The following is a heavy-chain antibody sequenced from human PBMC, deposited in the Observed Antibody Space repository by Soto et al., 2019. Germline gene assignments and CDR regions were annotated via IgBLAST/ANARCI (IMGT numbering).Heavy chain of an antibody. CDR3: ARDGIAAAVSGYYYYGMDV. Sequence: SVKVSCKASGGTFSSYAISWVRQAPGQGLEWMGGIIPIFGTANYAQKFQGRVTITADESTSTAYMELSSLRSEDTAVYYCARDGIAAAVSGYYYYGMDVWGQGTTVTVSS. D-gene: IGHD6-13*01. CDR2: IIPIFGTA. J-gene: IGHJ6*02. CDR1: GGTFSSYA. V-gene: IGHV1-69*13.